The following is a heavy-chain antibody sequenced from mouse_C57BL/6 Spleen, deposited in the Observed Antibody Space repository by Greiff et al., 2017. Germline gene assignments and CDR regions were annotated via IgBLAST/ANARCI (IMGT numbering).Heavy chain of an antibody. V-gene: IGHV1-82*01. CDR2: IYPGDGDT. D-gene: IGHD2-4*01. CDR1: GYAFTSSW. Sequence: QVQLQQSGPELVKPGASVKISCKASGYAFTSSWMNWVKQRPGKGLEWIGRIYPGDGDTNYNGKFKGKATLTADKSSSTAYMQLSSLTSEYSAVYYGAGGDYCDYDVEDYCAMDYWGQGTSVTVSS. J-gene: IGHJ4*01. CDR3: AGGDYCDYDVEDYCAMDY.